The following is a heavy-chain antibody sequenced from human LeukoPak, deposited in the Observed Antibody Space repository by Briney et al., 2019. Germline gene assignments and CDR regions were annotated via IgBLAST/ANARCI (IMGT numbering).Heavy chain of an antibody. CDR1: GYTFTGYY. Sequence: ASVKVSCKASGYTFTGYYMHWVRQAPGQGLEWMGWINPNSGGTNYAQKFQGRVTISVDTSKNQFSLKLSSVTAADTAVYYCARSSLSSSFDYWGQGTLVTVSS. J-gene: IGHJ4*02. CDR2: INPNSGGT. CDR3: ARSSLSSSFDY. D-gene: IGHD6-13*01. V-gene: IGHV1-2*02.